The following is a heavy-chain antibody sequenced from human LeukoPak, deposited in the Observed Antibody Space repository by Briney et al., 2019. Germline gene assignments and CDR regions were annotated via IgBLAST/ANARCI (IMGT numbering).Heavy chain of an antibody. J-gene: IGHJ6*02. CDR2: IYYSGNT. Sequence: RTSETLSLTCTVSGGSISSYYWSWIRQPPGKGLEWIGYIYYSGNTNYNPSLKSRVTISIDTSKNQFSLKVSTVTAAGTAVYYCARVPYGSGLHYGMDVWGQGTTVTVSS. CDR3: ARVPYGSGLHYGMDV. D-gene: IGHD3-10*01. V-gene: IGHV4-59*01. CDR1: GGSISSYY.